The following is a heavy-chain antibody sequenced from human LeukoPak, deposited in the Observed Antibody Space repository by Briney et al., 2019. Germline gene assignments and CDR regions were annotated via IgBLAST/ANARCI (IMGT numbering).Heavy chain of an antibody. Sequence: GASVKVSCKASGGTFSSYAISWVRQAPGQGLEWMGGIIPIFGTANYAQKFQGRVTITADKSTSTAYMELSSLRSEDTAVYYCARLTMVRGVIPVVAFDIWGQGTMVTVSS. CDR2: IIPIFGTA. J-gene: IGHJ3*02. CDR3: ARLTMVRGVIPVVAFDI. CDR1: GGTFSSYA. V-gene: IGHV1-69*06. D-gene: IGHD3-10*01.